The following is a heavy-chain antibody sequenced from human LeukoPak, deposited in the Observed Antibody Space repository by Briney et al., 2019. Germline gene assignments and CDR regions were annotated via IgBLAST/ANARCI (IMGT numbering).Heavy chain of an antibody. V-gene: IGHV4-61*05. Sequence: SETLSLTCTVSSGSVSATNFYWSWIRQPPGKGLEWIGYIYYSGSTKYNPSLKSRVTISVDKSKNQFSLKLTSLTAADTAVYYCARPAGSGYWYYFDLWGQGTLVTVSS. CDR2: IYYSGST. CDR1: SGSVSATNFY. CDR3: ARPAGSGYWYYFDL. D-gene: IGHD5-18*01. J-gene: IGHJ4*02.